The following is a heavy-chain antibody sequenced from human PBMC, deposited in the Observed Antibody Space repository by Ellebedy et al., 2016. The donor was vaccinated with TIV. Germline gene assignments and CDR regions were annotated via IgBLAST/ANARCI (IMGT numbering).Heavy chain of an antibody. D-gene: IGHD3-10*01. CDR3: ARGRSYFPYNWFDP. CDR2: IDANSGAT. J-gene: IGHJ5*02. V-gene: IGHV1-2*02. CDR1: GYTFTLYY. Sequence: ASVKVSXXATGYTFTLYYMHWVRQAPGQGLQWMGWIDANSGATNYAQKFQGRLKVTRDTSISTAYMELDSLTSEDTAVYYCARGRSYFPYNWFDPWGQGTLVTVSS.